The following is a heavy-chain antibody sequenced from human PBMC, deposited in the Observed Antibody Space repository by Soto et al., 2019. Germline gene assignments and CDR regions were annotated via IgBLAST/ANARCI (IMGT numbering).Heavy chain of an antibody. CDR1: GDSVSSNNAA. CDR3: ASSTIFGVVIRYYYYYYCMDV. V-gene: IGHV6-1*01. CDR2: TYYRSKWYN. J-gene: IGHJ6*02. D-gene: IGHD3-3*01. Sequence: SQTLSLTCAFSGDSVSSNNAAWNWIRQSPSRGLEWLGRTYYRSKWYNDYAVSVKSRITINPDTSKNQFSLQLNSVTPEDTAVYYCASSTIFGVVIRYYYYYYCMDVWGPGTTVTVSS.